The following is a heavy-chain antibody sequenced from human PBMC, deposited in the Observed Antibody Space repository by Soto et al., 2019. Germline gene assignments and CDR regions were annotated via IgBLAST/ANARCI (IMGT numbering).Heavy chain of an antibody. CDR2: IYYSGST. Sequence: QLQLQESGPGLVKPSETLSLTCTVSGGSISSSSYYWGWIRQPPGKGLEWIGSIYYSGSTYYNPSLKSRVTISVDTSKNQFSLKLSSVTAADTAVYYCARHVALEYSVMGSYYYYGMDVWGQGTTVTVSS. CDR3: ARHVALEYSVMGSYYYYGMDV. V-gene: IGHV4-39*01. CDR1: GGSISSSSYY. J-gene: IGHJ6*02. D-gene: IGHD2-15*01.